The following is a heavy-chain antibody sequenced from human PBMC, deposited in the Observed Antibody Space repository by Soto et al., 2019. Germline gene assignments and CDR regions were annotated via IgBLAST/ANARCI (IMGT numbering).Heavy chain of an antibody. CDR1: GFTFISYS. CDR2: ISSSSSTI. CDR3: ARGTSHPDS. V-gene: IGHV3-48*02. J-gene: IGHJ4*02. Sequence: EGYLRLSFAASGFTFISYSMNVVRQAPGTGLEWVSYISSSSSTIYYADSVKGRFTISRDNAKHSLYLQMHSLGDQATAVYYCARGTSHPDSWGQGTLVTVS. D-gene: IGHD2-2*01.